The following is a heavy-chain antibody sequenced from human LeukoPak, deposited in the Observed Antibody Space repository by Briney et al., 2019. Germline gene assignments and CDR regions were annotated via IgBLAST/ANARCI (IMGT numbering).Heavy chain of an antibody. CDR3: AREYCSSTSCPALYYYYYGMDV. V-gene: IGHV1-18*01. CDR2: ISAYNSNT. D-gene: IGHD2-2*01. J-gene: IGHJ6*02. Sequence: ASLKVSCKASGYTFTSYGISWVRQAPGQGLEWMGWISAYNSNTNYAQKLQGRVTMTTDTSTSTAYMELRSLRSDDTAVYYCAREYCSSTSCPALYYYYYGMDVWGQGTTVTVSS. CDR1: GYTFTSYG.